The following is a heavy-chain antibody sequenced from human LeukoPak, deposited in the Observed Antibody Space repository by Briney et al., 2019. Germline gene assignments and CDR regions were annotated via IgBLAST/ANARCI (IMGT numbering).Heavy chain of an antibody. CDR2: ISYDGSNK. CDR3: AKDLAYSYGYYYYGMDV. CDR1: GFTFSSYG. D-gene: IGHD5-18*01. Sequence: GGSLRFSCAASGFTFSSYGMHWVRQAPGKGLEWVAVISYDGSNKYYADSVKGRFTISRDNSKNTLYLQMNSLRAEDTAVYYCAKDLAYSYGYYYYGMDVWGQGTTVTVSS. V-gene: IGHV3-30*18. J-gene: IGHJ6*02.